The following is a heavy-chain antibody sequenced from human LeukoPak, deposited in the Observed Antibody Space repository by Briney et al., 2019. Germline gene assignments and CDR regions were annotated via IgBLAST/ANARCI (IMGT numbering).Heavy chain of an antibody. D-gene: IGHD3-3*01. CDR2: INLNGGQK. Sequence: GGSLRLSCTPSGFIFSNYWMTWVRQAPGKGLEWVANINLNGGQKFYVDSVKGRFIISRDNIKNSLDLQMNSLRAEDTAVYYCAKGTYRSGEGPFDYWGQGTLVTVSS. J-gene: IGHJ4*02. CDR3: AKGTYRSGEGPFDY. V-gene: IGHV3-7*03. CDR1: GFIFSNYW.